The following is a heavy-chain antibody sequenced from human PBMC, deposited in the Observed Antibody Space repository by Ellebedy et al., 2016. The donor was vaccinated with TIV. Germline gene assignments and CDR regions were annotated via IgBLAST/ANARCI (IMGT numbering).Heavy chain of an antibody. CDR3: ASPHYGDYDY. V-gene: IGHV3-72*01. Sequence: GESLKISCAASGFTFSDRYMDWVRQAPGKGLEWVGRAKNKANSYITEYAASVKGRFTISRDDSKNSLFLQMNSLKIEDTAVYYCASPHYGDYDYWGQGTLVTVSS. J-gene: IGHJ4*02. D-gene: IGHD4-17*01. CDR2: AKNKANSYIT. CDR1: GFTFSDRY.